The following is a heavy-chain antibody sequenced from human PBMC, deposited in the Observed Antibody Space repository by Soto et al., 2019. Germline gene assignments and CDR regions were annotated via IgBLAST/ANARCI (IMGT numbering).Heavy chain of an antibody. D-gene: IGHD3-10*01. J-gene: IGHJ6*02. Sequence: QVQLLESGGGVVQPGRSLRLSCAASGFIFSSDAMHWVRQAPGKGLEWVAVISHGGNEKYYADSVEGRFTISRDNSKNMVYLQMNGLGPEDTAVYYCAKVSSDRGYYYFAMDVWGQGTTVTVSS. CDR1: GFIFSSDA. V-gene: IGHV3-30*18. CDR2: ISHGGNEK. CDR3: AKVSSDRGYYYFAMDV.